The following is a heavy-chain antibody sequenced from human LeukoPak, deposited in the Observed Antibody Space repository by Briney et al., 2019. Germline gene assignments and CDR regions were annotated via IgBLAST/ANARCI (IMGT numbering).Heavy chain of an antibody. CDR1: GFTFSTYE. V-gene: IGHV3-48*03. J-gene: IGHJ4*02. CDR2: ISSTGSTM. Sequence: GGSLRLSCAASGFTFSTYEMNWVRQAPGKGLEWVSYISSTGSTMNYADSVKGRFTISRDNAKNSLYLQMNSLRADDTAVYYCARVGMAAADIWGQGTLVAVSS. D-gene: IGHD2-15*01. CDR3: ARVGMAAADI.